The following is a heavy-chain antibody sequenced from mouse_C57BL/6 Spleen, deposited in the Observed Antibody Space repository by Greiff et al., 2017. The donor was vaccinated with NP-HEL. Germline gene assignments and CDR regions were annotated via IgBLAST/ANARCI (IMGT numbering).Heavy chain of an antibody. CDR2: ISDGGSYT. CDR1: GFTFSSYA. J-gene: IGHJ4*01. V-gene: IGHV5-4*01. Sequence: EVHLVESGGGLVKPGGSLKLSCAASGFTFSSYAMSWVRQTPEKRLEWVATISDGGSYTYYPDNVKGRFTISRDNAKNNLYLQMSHLKSVDTAMYYCARGRGDYPYYYAMDYWGQGTSVTVAS. D-gene: IGHD2-4*01. CDR3: ARGRGDYPYYYAMDY.